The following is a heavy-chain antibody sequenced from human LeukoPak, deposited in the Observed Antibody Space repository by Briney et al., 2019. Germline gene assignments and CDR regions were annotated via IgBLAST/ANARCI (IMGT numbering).Heavy chain of an antibody. D-gene: IGHD3-16*01. J-gene: IGHJ4*02. CDR2: INPNSGGT. Sequence: ASVKVSCKASGYAFTGYYMHWVRQAPGQGLEWMGWINPNSGGTNYAQKFQGRVTMTRDTSISTAYMELSRLRSDDTAVYYCARDNDSRVPPHFDYWGQGTLVTVSS. V-gene: IGHV1-2*02. CDR3: ARDNDSRVPPHFDY. CDR1: GYAFTGYY.